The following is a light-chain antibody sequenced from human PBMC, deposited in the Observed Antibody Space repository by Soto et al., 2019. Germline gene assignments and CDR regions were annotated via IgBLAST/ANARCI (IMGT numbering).Light chain of an antibody. CDR2: DAS. V-gene: IGKV1-5*01. Sequence: IRMTQSPSSFSASTGDRVTITCRASQSISSWLAWYQQKPGKAPKLLIYDASSLESGVPSRFSGSGSGTEFTLTISSLQPDDFATYYCQQYNSYGTFGQGTKVDIK. CDR3: QQYNSYGT. J-gene: IGKJ1*01. CDR1: QSISSW.